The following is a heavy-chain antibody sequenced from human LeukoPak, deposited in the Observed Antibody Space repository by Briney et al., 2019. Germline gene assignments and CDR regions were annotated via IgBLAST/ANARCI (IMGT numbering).Heavy chain of an antibody. V-gene: IGHV3-48*01. CDR3: ARDSCSGGSCYLDY. J-gene: IGHJ4*02. Sequence: GESLRLSCAASGFTFSSYSINWVRQAPGKGLEWVSYISSSSSTIYYADSVKGRFTISRDNAKNSLYLQMNSLRAEDTAVYYCARDSCSGGSCYLDYWGQGTLVTVSS. D-gene: IGHD2-15*01. CDR1: GFTFSSYS. CDR2: ISSSSSTI.